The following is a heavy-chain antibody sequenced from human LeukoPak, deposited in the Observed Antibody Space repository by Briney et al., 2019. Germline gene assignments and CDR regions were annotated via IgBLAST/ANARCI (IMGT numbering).Heavy chain of an antibody. V-gene: IGHV4-30-2*01. CDR3: ASLRRGPGYSGYDYYFDY. CDR2: IYHSGST. CDR1: GGSISSGGYY. Sequence: SETLSLTCTVSGGSISSGGYYWSWIRQPPGKGLEWIGYIYHSGSTYYNPSLKSRVTISVDRSKNQFSLKLSSVTAADTAVYYCASLRRGPGYSGYDYYFDYWGQGTLVTVSS. D-gene: IGHD5-12*01. J-gene: IGHJ4*02.